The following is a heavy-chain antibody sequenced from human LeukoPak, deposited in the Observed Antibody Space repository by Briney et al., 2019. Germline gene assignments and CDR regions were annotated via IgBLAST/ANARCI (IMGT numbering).Heavy chain of an antibody. V-gene: IGHV3-23*01. J-gene: IGHJ4*02. Sequence: GGSLRLSCAASGFTFSSYAMSWVRQAPGKGLEWVSAISGSGGSTYYADSVKGRFTISRDNSENTVYLQMSTLTIDDTAMYYCTNQKFSGSHLFGYWGQGTVVTVSS. CDR2: ISGSGGST. CDR1: GFTFSSYA. CDR3: TNQKFSGSHLFGY. D-gene: IGHD3-10*01.